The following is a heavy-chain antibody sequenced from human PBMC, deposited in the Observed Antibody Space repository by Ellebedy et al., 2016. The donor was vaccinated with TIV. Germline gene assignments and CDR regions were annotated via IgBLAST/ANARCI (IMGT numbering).Heavy chain of an antibody. J-gene: IGHJ4*02. CDR2: IYSGGST. CDR3: AKSTSGWWVFDY. D-gene: IGHD6-19*01. Sequence: GESLKISCAASGFTVSSNYMSWVRQAPGKGLEWVSVIYSGGSTYYADSVKGRFTISRDNSKNTLYLQMNSLRAEDTAVYYCAKSTSGWWVFDYWGQGTLVTVSS. CDR1: GFTVSSNY. V-gene: IGHV3-66*01.